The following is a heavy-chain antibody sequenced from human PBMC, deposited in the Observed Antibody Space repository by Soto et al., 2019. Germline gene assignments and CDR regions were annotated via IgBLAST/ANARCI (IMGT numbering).Heavy chain of an antibody. V-gene: IGHV3-21*01. CDR1: GFTFSSYS. D-gene: IGHD6-13*01. CDR3: ARGLAAAENDYYYYGMDV. Sequence: GGSLRLSCAASGFTFSSYSMNWVRQAPGKGLEWVSSISSSSSYIYYADSVKGRFTISRDNAKNSLYLQMNSLRAEDTAVYYCARGLAAAENDYYYYGMDVWGQGTTVTVSS. J-gene: IGHJ6*02. CDR2: ISSSSSYI.